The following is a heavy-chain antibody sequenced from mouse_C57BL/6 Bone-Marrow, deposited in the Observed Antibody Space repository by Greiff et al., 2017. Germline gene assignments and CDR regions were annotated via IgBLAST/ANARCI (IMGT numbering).Heavy chain of an antibody. CDR3: VCSPAGFAY. D-gene: IGHD1-1*01. V-gene: IGHV1-81*01. J-gene: IGHJ3*01. CDR2: IYPRSGTT. CDR1: GYTFTSYG. Sequence: VQLQQSGAELARPGASVKLSCKASGYTFTSYGLRWVKQRTGQGLEWIGEIYPRSGTTYYNEKFKGKATLTAEKSSSTAYMELRIRTSEDSAVYFCVCSPAGFAYWGQGTLVTVSA.